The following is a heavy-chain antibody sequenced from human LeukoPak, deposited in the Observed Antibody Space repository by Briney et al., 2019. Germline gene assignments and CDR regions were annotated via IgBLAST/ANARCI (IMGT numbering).Heavy chain of an antibody. Sequence: GGFLRLSCAASGFTFSSYGMHWVRQAPGRDLEWVAVISYDGGNKYYADSVKGRFTISRDNSKNTLYLQMNSLRAEDTAVYYCAKDPSSSWYGFDPWGQGTLVTVSS. CDR3: AKDPSSSWYGFDP. V-gene: IGHV3-30*18. CDR1: GFTFSSYG. CDR2: ISYDGGNK. J-gene: IGHJ5*02. D-gene: IGHD6-13*01.